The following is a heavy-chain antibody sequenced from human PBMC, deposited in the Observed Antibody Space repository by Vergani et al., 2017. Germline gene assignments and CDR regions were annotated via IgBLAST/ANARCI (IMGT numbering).Heavy chain of an antibody. D-gene: IGHD3-22*01. Sequence: EVQLVESGGGLVQPGGSLRLSCAASGFTFSSYWMSWVRQAPGKGLEWVANIKQDGSEKYYVDSVKGRFTISRDNAKNSLYLQMNSLRAEDTAVYYCARVTTRYYYDSSGYPGAFDIWGQGTMVTVSS. CDR2: IKQDGSEK. V-gene: IGHV3-7*01. CDR1: GFTFSSYW. J-gene: IGHJ3*02. CDR3: ARVTTRYYYDSSGYPGAFDI.